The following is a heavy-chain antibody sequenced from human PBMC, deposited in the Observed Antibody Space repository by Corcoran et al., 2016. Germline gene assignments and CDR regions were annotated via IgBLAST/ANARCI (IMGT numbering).Heavy chain of an antibody. D-gene: IGHD3-3*01. V-gene: IGHV3-53*01. CDR2: IYSGGST. Sequence: EVQLVESGGGLIQPGGSLRLSCAASGFTVSSNYMSWVRQAPGKGLEWVSVIYSGGSTYYADSVKGRFTISRDNSKNTLYLQMNSLRAEDTAVYYCASRKSGYHDAFDIWGQGTMVTVSS. J-gene: IGHJ3*02. CDR1: GFTVSSNY. CDR3: ASRKSGYHDAFDI.